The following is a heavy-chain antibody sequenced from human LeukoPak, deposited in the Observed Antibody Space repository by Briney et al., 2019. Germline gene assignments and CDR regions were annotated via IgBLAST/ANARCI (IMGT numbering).Heavy chain of an antibody. CDR2: ISSSGSTI. V-gene: IGHV3-48*03. Sequence: GGSLRLSCAASGFTFSSYEMNWVRQAPGKGLEWVSYISSSGSTIYYADSVKGRFTISRDNAKNSLYLQMNSLRAEDTAVYYCARYKDVVVLTATRLDFWGQGTLVTVSS. J-gene: IGHJ4*02. D-gene: IGHD2-21*02. CDR1: GFTFSSYE. CDR3: ARYKDVVVLTATRLDF.